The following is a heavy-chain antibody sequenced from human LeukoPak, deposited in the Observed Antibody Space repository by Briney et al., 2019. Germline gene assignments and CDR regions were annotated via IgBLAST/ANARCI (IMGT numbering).Heavy chain of an antibody. V-gene: IGHV1-69*05. CDR1: GGTFSSYA. J-gene: IGHJ4*02. D-gene: IGHD3-22*01. CDR3: ARDGSSGAVDY. Sequence: SVKVSCKASGGTFSSYAISWVRQAPGHGLEWMGGIVPIFGTANYAQKFQGRVTITTDESTSTAYMELSSLRSEDTAVYYCARDGSSGAVDYWGQGTLVTVSS. CDR2: IVPIFGTA.